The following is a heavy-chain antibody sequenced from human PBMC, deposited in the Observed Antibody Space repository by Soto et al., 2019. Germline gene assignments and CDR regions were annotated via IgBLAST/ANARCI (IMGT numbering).Heavy chain of an antibody. J-gene: IGHJ6*03. CDR2: ISYSGST. D-gene: IGHD2-2*01. V-gene: IGHV4-39*01. Sequence: SETLSLTCTVSGGSISSSSSPWGWIRQPPGKGLEWLGIISYSGSTYYSPSLKSRVTISVDASKNLFSLKLSSVTAADTAVYYCARTYVTDVVVVPASKDYMDVWGKGTTVTVSS. CDR3: ARTYVTDVVVVPASKDYMDV. CDR1: GGSISSSSSP.